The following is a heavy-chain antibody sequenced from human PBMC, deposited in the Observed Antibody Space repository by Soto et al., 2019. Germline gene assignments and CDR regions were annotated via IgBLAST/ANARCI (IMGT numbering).Heavy chain of an antibody. D-gene: IGHD3-3*01. CDR1: GYTFTGYY. Sequence: GASVKVSCKASGYTFTGYYMHWVRQAPGQGLEWMGWINPNSGGTNYAQKFQGWVTMTRDTSISTAYMELSRLRSDDTAVYYCARDRAYDFWSGRPSYGMDVWGQGTTVTVSS. CDR2: INPNSGGT. CDR3: ARDRAYDFWSGRPSYGMDV. V-gene: IGHV1-2*04. J-gene: IGHJ6*02.